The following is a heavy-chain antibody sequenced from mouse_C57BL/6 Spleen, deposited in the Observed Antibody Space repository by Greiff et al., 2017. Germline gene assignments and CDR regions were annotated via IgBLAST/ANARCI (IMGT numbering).Heavy chain of an antibody. CDR2: ISSGGSYT. V-gene: IGHV5-6*01. CDR3: ARPGTGFDY. D-gene: IGHD3-3*01. J-gene: IGHJ2*01. CDR1: GFTFSSYG. Sequence: EVQGVESGGDLVKPGGSLKLSCAASGFTFSSYGMSWVRQTPDKRLEWVATISSGGSYTYYPDSVKGRFTISRDNAKNTLYLQMSSLKSEDTAMYYCARPGTGFDYWGQGTTRTVSS.